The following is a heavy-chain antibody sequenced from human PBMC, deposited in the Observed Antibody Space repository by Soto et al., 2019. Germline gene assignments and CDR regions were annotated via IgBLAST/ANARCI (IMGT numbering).Heavy chain of an antibody. CDR3: AKDRVGGTFYTPLAF. V-gene: IGHV3-30*18. Sequence: LRLSCQASGFNFDNYGMHWVRQAPCKGLEWVAVITYDGSFQYYADSVKGRFTISRDNSKNTLSLHLNTLKPEDTAVYHCAKDRVGGTFYTPLAFWGQGTLVTVSS. CDR2: ITYDGSFQ. D-gene: IGHD1-7*01. CDR1: GFNFDNYG. J-gene: IGHJ4*02.